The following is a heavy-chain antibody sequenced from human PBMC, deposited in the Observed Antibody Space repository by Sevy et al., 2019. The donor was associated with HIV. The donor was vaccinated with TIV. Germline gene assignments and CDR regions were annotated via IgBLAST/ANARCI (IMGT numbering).Heavy chain of an antibody. V-gene: IGHV4-39*01. CDR2: VYYSGRT. J-gene: IGHJ5*02. D-gene: IGHD3-3*01. Sequence: SETLSLTCTVSDGSLSSDNYYWVWIRQPPGKGLEWIGTVYYSGRTYYTPSLKTRVTISVDTSKNQFSLKLTSVTAADTAVYYCATIMLFGVLSYNWFDPWGQGTLVTVSS. CDR1: DGSLSSDNYY. CDR3: ATIMLFGVLSYNWFDP.